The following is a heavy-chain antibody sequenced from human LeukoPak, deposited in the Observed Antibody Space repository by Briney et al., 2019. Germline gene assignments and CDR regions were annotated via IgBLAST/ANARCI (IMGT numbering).Heavy chain of an antibody. CDR3: AKDVSTGWSFDS. D-gene: IGHD6-19*01. J-gene: IGHJ4*02. CDR2: ISFDGSDK. V-gene: IGHV3-30*02. Sequence: PGGSLRLSCAASGFIYNNYGMHWVRQAPGKGLEWVTFISFDGSDKSYADSVKGRFIISRGNSKKTLFLQMNSLTADDTAVYYCAKDVSTGWSFDSWGQGTLVTVSS. CDR1: GFIYNNYG.